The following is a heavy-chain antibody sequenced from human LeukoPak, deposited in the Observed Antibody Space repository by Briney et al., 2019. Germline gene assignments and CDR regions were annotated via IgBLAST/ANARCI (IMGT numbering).Heavy chain of an antibody. J-gene: IGHJ4*02. CDR1: GFTLSSYS. V-gene: IGHV3-21*04. CDR2: ISSSSSYI. Sequence: GGSLRLSCAASGFTLSSYSMNWVRQAPGKGLEWVSSISSSSSYIYYADSAKGRFTISRDSAKNSLYLQMNSLRAEDTAVYYCAKVRGQQRLGGVFDYWGQGTLVTVSS. CDR3: AKVRGQQRLGGVFDY. D-gene: IGHD6-25*01.